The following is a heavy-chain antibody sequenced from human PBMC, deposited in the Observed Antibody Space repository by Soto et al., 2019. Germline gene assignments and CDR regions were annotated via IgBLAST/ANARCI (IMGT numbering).Heavy chain of an antibody. CDR3: ARGGHVVVVTAALDF. CDR1: GDTFTDYY. CDR2: VNPSGGHT. V-gene: IGHV1-46*01. D-gene: IGHD2-21*02. Sequence: QVQLVQSGAEVKKPGTSVKVSCKASGDTFTDYYIHWVRQAPGQGLEWMGTVNPSGGHTTYAQHFLGTMTMTRDTSTSRHYMELTSQTSEDTAVYYGARGGHVVVVTAALDFWGQGTLVTVSS. J-gene: IGHJ4*02.